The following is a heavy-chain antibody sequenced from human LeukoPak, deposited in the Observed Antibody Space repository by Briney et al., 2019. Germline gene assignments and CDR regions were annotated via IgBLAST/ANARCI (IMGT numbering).Heavy chain of an antibody. Sequence: SETLSLTCTVSSGSISSYYWSWIRQPPGKGLEWIGYIYYSGSTNYNPSLKSRVTIPVDTSRNQFSLKLSSVTAADTAVYYCARLMGYSGYDPADYWGQGTLVTVSS. CDR1: SGSISSYY. V-gene: IGHV4-59*08. CDR2: IYYSGST. J-gene: IGHJ4*02. D-gene: IGHD5-12*01. CDR3: ARLMGYSGYDPADY.